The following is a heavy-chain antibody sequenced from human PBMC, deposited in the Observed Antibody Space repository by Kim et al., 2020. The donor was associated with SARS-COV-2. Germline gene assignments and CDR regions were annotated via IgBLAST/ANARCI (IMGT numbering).Heavy chain of an antibody. CDR2: INAGNGNT. CDR1: GYTFTSYA. D-gene: IGHD2-15*01. Sequence: ASVKVSCKASGYTFTSYAMHWVRQAPGQRLEWMGWINAGNGNTKYSQKFQGRVTITRDTSASTAYMELSSLRSEDTAVYYCARDVSPGMSYCSGGSCYSPWFDPWGQGTLVTVSS. CDR3: ARDVSPGMSYCSGGSCYSPWFDP. J-gene: IGHJ5*02. V-gene: IGHV1-3*01.